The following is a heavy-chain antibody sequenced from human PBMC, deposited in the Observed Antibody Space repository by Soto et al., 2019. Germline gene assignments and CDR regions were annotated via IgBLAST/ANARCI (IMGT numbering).Heavy chain of an antibody. D-gene: IGHD3-22*01. CDR3: ARDDSSGYYSQYYFDY. J-gene: IGHJ4*02. Sequence: GASVKVSCKASGYTFTSYYMHWLRQAPGQGLEWMGIINPNGGITSYAQKFQGRVTMTRDTSTSTVYMELSSLRSEDTALYYCARDDSSGYYSQYYFDYWGQGTLVTVSS. CDR1: GYTFTSYY. CDR2: INPNGGIT. V-gene: IGHV1-46*01.